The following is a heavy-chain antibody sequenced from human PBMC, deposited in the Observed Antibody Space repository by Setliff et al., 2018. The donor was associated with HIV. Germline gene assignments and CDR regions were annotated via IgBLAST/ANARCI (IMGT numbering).Heavy chain of an antibody. CDR1: GGSFSGYY. CDR2: INHSGST. J-gene: IGHJ5*02. Sequence: KTSETLSLTCAVYGGSFSGYYWSWIRQPPGKGLEWIGEINHSGSTNYNPSLKSRVTISVDTSKNQFSLKLSSVTAADTAVYYCARRGAAMVLNWLDPWGQGTLVTVSS. V-gene: IGHV4-34*01. D-gene: IGHD5-18*01. CDR3: ARRGAAMVLNWLDP.